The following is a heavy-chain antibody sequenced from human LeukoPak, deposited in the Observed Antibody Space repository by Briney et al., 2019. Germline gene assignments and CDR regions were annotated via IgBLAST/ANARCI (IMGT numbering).Heavy chain of an antibody. Sequence: SETLSLTCAVYVGSFSGYYWTWIRQPPGKGLEWIGEINHSGSTNYNPSLKCRVTISVDTSKNQFSLKLSSVTAADTAVYYCARPRSVGKSYMDVWGQGTLVTVSS. CDR1: VGSFSGYY. D-gene: IGHD3-16*01. J-gene: IGHJ4*02. CDR2: INHSGST. CDR3: ARPRSVGKSYMDV. V-gene: IGHV4-34*01.